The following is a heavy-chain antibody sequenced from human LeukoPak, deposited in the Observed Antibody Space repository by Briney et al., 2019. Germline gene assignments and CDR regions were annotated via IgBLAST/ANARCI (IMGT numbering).Heavy chain of an antibody. D-gene: IGHD1-1*01. CDR2: INHEGGGI. CDR3: ATYINWVAGDV. J-gene: IGHJ6*02. CDR1: GFTFSESW. Sequence: GGSLRLSCAASGFTFSESWMTWVRQVPGQGLEWVAHINHEGGGIQYVDSVKGRFTISRDSAKGSVYLQMNSLRAEDTAIYHCATYINWVAGDVWGQGTTVIVSS. V-gene: IGHV3-7*01.